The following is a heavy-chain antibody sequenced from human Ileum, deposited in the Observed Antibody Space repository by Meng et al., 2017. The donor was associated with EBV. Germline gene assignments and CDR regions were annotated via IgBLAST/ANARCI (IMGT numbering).Heavy chain of an antibody. CDR1: NGSVSSYGYY. J-gene: IGHJ4*02. CDR3: ARERGGGDRGIQ. D-gene: IGHD2-21*02. Sequence: QGQLQDSGPGLVKPSENLSLTCSVSNGSVSSYGYYWTWIRQPPGKGLEWIGYMSYTGSTNYKSTLKSRVTISVDKSKNQFSLKLPSVTAADTAVYYCARERGGGDRGIQWGQGTLVTVSS. V-gene: IGHV4-61*08. CDR2: MSYTGST.